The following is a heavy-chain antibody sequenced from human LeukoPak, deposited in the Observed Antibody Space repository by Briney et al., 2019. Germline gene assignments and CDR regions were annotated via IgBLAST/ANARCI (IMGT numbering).Heavy chain of an antibody. J-gene: IGHJ4*02. Sequence: ASVKVSCKASGYTFTSYGISWVRQAPGQGLEWMGWISAYNGNTNYAQKLQGRVTMTTDTSTSTAYMELRSLRSDDTAVYYCARGVSGYSGYVKVFDYWGQGTLVTVPS. CDR2: ISAYNGNT. CDR3: ARGVSGYSGYVKVFDY. V-gene: IGHV1-18*01. CDR1: GYTFTSYG. D-gene: IGHD5-12*01.